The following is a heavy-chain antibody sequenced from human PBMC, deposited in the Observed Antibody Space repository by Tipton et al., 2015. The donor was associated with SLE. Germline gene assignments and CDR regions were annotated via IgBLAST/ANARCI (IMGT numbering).Heavy chain of an antibody. J-gene: IGHJ4*02. CDR2: ITPVFQTP. Sequence: QVQLVQSGAEVKKPGSSVKVSCKTSGSSFNTYTLNWVRQAPGQGLEWVGGITPVFQTPNYAPKFQGRVSITTDESTSTVFLELTSLRSDAPAVYFCAREGMSAAVNPLDYWGQGALVTVSS. CDR1: GSSFNTYT. CDR3: AREGMSAAVNPLDY. D-gene: IGHD3-22*01. V-gene: IGHV1-69*01.